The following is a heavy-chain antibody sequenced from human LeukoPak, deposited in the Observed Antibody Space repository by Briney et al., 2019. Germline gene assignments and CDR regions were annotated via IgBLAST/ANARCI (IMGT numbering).Heavy chain of an antibody. V-gene: IGHV4-4*07. CDR3: ARVSLVRGAPDYYFDY. J-gene: IGHJ4*02. CDR2: IYTSGST. Sequence: SETLSLTCTVSGDSISNYYWSWIRQPAGKGLEWIGRIYTSGSTNYNPSLKSRVTTSVDTSKNQFSLKLSSVTAADTAVYYCARVSLVRGAPDYYFDYWGQGTLVTVSS. CDR1: GDSISNYY. D-gene: IGHD3-10*01.